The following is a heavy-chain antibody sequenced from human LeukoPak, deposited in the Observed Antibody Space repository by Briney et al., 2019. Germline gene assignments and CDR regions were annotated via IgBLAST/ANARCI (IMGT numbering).Heavy chain of an antibody. J-gene: IGHJ3*02. CDR1: GFTFSSYG. Sequence: GGSLRLSCAASGFTFSSYGMHWVRQAPGKGLEWVAFIRYDGSNKYYADSVKGRFTISRDNSKNTLYLQMNSLRAEDTAVYYCAKFAIAAGTKDDAFDIWGQGTMVTVSS. D-gene: IGHD6-13*01. CDR2: IRYDGSNK. V-gene: IGHV3-30*02. CDR3: AKFAIAAGTKDDAFDI.